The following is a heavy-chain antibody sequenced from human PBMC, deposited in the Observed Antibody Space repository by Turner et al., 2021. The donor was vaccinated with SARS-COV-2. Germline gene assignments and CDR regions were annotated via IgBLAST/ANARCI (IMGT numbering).Heavy chain of an antibody. D-gene: IGHD4-17*01. CDR2: SRSSSNYI. CDR3: AGDDPPRNVAYGDYGVDD. Sequence: EVQLGESGGGLVQPGGSLSLSCAASGFTFTSCSLNWIRQAQGKGLEVGSISRSSSNYIHDADAGKGRITSSRDNAKNSLFLQMNSLRAEDTAVYYCAGDDPPRNVAYGDYGVDDWGQGTMVTVSS. J-gene: IGHJ4*02. V-gene: IGHV3-21*05. CDR1: GFTFTSCS.